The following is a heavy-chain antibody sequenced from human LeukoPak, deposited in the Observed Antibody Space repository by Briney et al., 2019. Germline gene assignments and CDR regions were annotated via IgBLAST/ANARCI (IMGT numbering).Heavy chain of an antibody. CDR2: ISPSGGST. CDR3: AKRERSSSSNTNWCYYFDY. CDR1: GFTFNSYG. D-gene: IGHD6-13*01. J-gene: IGHJ4*02. Sequence: QPGGSLRLSCAASGFTFNSYGMNWVRQAPGKGLEWVSTISPSGGSTYYADSVKGRFTISRDNSKNTLYLQMNSLRAEDTAVYYCAKRERSSSSNTNWCYYFDYWGQGTLVTFSS. V-gene: IGHV3-23*01.